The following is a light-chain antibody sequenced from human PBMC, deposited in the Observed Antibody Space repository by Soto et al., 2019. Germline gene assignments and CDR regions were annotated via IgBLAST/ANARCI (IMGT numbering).Light chain of an antibody. CDR2: SAS. Sequence: DIQMTQSPSSLSASVGDRVTITCRASQSISSFLTWYQHKAGKAPKLLIHSASTVHSGVPSRFSGDGYGTDFTLTISSLHVEDFATYYCQQSYSAPFSFGQGTTLEIK. CDR1: QSISSF. CDR3: QQSYSAPFS. V-gene: IGKV1-39*01. J-gene: IGKJ2*01.